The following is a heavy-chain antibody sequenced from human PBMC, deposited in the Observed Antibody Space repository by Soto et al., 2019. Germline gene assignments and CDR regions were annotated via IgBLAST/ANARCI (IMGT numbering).Heavy chain of an antibody. CDR3: VRDGTKTLRDWFDP. CDR2: IYATGTT. J-gene: IGHJ5*02. CDR1: GASISGFY. Sequence: SENLSLTCTVSGASISGFYWSWIRKSAGKGLEWIGRIYATGTTDYNPSLKSRVMMSVDTSKKQFSLKLRSVTAADTAVYYCVRDGTKTLRDWFDPWGQGISVTVYS. V-gene: IGHV4-4*07. D-gene: IGHD1-1*01.